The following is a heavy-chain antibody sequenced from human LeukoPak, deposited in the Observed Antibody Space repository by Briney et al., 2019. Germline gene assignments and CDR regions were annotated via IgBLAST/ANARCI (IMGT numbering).Heavy chain of an antibody. V-gene: IGHV4-59*12. J-gene: IGHJ6*03. D-gene: IGHD3-10*01. CDR3: ARSMVRGVRYYYYYYMDV. CDR2: IYYSGST. CDR1: GGSISSYY. Sequence: SETLSLTCTVSGGSISSYYWSWIRQPPGKGLEWIGYIYYSGSTNYNPSLKSPVTISVDTSKNQFSLKLSSVTAADTAVYYCARSMVRGVRYYYYYYMDVWGKGTTVTISS.